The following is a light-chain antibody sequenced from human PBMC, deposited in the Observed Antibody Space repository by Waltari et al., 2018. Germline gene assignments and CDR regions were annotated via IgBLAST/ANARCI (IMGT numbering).Light chain of an antibody. CDR1: SSNIRNNY. Sequence: QSVLTQPPSVSAAPGQKVPISCSGSSSNIRNNYVSWYQQLPGTAPKLLIYENNKRPSGIPDRFSVSKSGTSATLGITGLQTGDEADYYCGTWDSSLSAGVFGGGTKLTVL. V-gene: IGLV1-51*01. J-gene: IGLJ3*02. CDR2: ENN. CDR3: GTWDSSLSAGV.